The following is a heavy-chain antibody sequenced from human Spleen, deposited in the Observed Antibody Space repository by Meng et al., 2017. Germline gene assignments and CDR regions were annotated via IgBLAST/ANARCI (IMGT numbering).Heavy chain of an antibody. V-gene: IGHV3-48*03. J-gene: IGHJ6*02. CDR2: ISSSGSTI. Sequence: GESLKISCAASGFTFSSYEMNRVRQAPGKGLEWVSYISSSGSTIYYADAVKGRFTTSRDNAKNSLYLTMNSQRAEDTAVYYCAKDIAGRTYYYYYGMEVWGQGTMVTVSS. CDR1: GFTFSSYE. CDR3: AKDIAGRTYYYYYGMEV.